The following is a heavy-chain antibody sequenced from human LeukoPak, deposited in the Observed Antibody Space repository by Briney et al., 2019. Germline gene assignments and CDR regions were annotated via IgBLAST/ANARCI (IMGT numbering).Heavy chain of an antibody. CDR1: GYTFTSYG. CDR3: ARDSSDYYDSSGYYYC. D-gene: IGHD3-22*01. Sequence: ASVKVSCKASGYTFTSYGISWVRQAPGQGLEWMGWISAYNGNTNYAQKLQGRVTTTTDTSTSTAYMELRSLRSDDAAVYYCARDSSDYYDSSGYYYCWGQGTLVTVSS. CDR2: ISAYNGNT. V-gene: IGHV1-18*01. J-gene: IGHJ4*02.